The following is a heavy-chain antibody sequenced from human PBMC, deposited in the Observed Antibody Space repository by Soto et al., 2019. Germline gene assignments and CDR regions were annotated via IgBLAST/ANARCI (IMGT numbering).Heavy chain of an antibody. Sequence: PSQTRSLTCTLSAGSVSSGSYYWSWIRQPPGNGLEWIGYIYYSGSTNYNPSLKSRVTISVDTSKNHFSLKLSSVTAADTAVFYCATGAVVAATRCYYYYGIGVSGTGNTVIVSS. J-gene: IGHJ6*01. CDR3: ATGAVVAATRCYYYYGIGV. V-gene: IGHV4-61*03. CDR1: AGSVSSGSYY. D-gene: IGHD2-15*01. CDR2: IYYSGST.